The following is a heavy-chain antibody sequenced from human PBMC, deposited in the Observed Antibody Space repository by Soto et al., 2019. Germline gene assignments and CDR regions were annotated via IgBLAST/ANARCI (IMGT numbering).Heavy chain of an antibody. J-gene: IGHJ4*02. V-gene: IGHV4-39*07. CDR2: IYYIGNT. Sequence: SETLSLTCIVSNGSISSRSSYWGWIRQTPGKGLEWIGSIYYIGNTYYNPSLKSRVTISVDTSKTQFSLKLSSVTAADTAVYYCARREMATANFDYWGQGTLVTVSS. CDR1: NGSISSRSSY. CDR3: ARREMATANFDY. D-gene: IGHD5-18*01.